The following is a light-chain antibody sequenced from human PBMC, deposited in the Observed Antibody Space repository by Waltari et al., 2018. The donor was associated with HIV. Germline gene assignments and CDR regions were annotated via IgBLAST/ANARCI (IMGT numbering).Light chain of an antibody. CDR2: VGTGGIVG. CDR3: GADHGSGSNFVLV. J-gene: IGLJ2*01. V-gene: IGLV9-49*01. Sequence: QPVLTQPPSASASLGASVTLTCTLSSGYSVYEVEWYQQRPGKGPRFVMRVGTGGIVGAKGDGFPDRVSVGGEGLNRFLTIKNVQEEDESDFHCGADHGSGSNFVLVFGGGTKLTVL. CDR1: SGYSVYE.